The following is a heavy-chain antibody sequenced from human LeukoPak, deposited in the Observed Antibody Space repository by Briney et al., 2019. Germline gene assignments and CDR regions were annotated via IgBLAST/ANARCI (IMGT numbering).Heavy chain of an antibody. V-gene: IGHV3-23*01. D-gene: IGHD3-22*01. Sequence: GGSLRLSCAASGFTFSSYAMSWVRQAPGKGLEWVSAIGGSGGSTYYADCVHGQVPIYRDNSKNTLYLQMKSLRPEDTAVYYGAKCDDYYDSSGYLVVWGQGTLVSVSS. CDR2: IGGSGGST. CDR3: AKCDDYYDSSGYLVV. J-gene: IGHJ4*02. CDR1: GFTFSSYA.